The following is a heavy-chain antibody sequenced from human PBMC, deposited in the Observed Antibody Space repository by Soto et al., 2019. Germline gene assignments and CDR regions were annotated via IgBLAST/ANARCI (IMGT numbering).Heavy chain of an antibody. CDR3: ARGSSGYVWFNEF. J-gene: IGHJ4*02. CDR1: GGLFSSYA. V-gene: IGHV1-69*01. CDR2: IIPVFGTA. Sequence: QEQLVQSGAEVKKPGSSVKVSCKASGGLFSSYAISWVRQAPGQGLEWMGGIIPVFGTANYAQKFQGRVTITADESTTTAYMDLSSLKSENTAIYYCARGSSGYVWFNEFGGQGTLVTVSS. D-gene: IGHD3-22*01.